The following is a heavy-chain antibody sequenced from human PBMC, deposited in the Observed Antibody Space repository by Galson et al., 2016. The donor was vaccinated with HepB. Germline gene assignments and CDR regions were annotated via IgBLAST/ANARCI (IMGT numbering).Heavy chain of an antibody. CDR3: ARAVDYGDGGDAFDI. CDR1: GYTFTSYG. CDR2: IRPYNGNT. V-gene: IGHV1-18*01. J-gene: IGHJ3*02. D-gene: IGHD4-17*01. Sequence: SVKVSCKASGYTFTSYGISWVRQAPGQGLEWMAWIRPYNGNTKYAQKVQGRVTMTTNASTSTAYMELMSLRSDDTAVYYCARAVDYGDGGDAFDIWGQGTMVTVSS.